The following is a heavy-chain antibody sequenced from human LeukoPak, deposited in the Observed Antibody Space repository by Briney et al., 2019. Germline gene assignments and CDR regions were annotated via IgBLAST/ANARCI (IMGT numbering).Heavy chain of an antibody. CDR3: ARDEGGRSNRYYYYYGMDV. V-gene: IGHV1-2*04. D-gene: IGHD4-11*01. Sequence: ASVTVSCTASGYTFTGYYMHWVRQAPGQGLEWMGWINPNSGGTNFAQKFQGWVTMTRDTSISTAYMELSRLRSDDTAVYYCARDEGGRSNRYYYYYGMDVWGQGTTVTVSS. J-gene: IGHJ6*02. CDR2: INPNSGGT. CDR1: GYTFTGYY.